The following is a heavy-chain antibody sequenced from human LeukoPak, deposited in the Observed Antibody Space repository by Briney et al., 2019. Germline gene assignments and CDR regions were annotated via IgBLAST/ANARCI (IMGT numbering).Heavy chain of an antibody. CDR2: ISYDGSNK. CDR1: GFTFDDYG. CDR3: AKELVVVAAETTPPKRDWYFDL. V-gene: IGHV3-30*18. J-gene: IGHJ2*01. Sequence: PGGSLRLSCAASGFTFDDYGMSWVRQAPGKGLEWVAVISYDGSNKYYADSVKGRFTISRDNSKNTLYLQMNSLRAEDTAVYYCAKELVVVAAETTPPKRDWYFDLWGRGTLVTVSS. D-gene: IGHD2-15*01.